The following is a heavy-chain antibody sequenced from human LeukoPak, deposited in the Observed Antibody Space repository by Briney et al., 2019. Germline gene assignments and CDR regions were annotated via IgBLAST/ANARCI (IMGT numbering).Heavy chain of an antibody. V-gene: IGHV3-74*01. D-gene: IGHD2-2*01. CDR2: INSDGSST. Sequence: GGSLRLSCAASGLTFSSYWMHWVRQAPGKGLVWVSRINSDGSSTSYADSVKGRFTISRDNAKNTLYLQMNSLRAEDTAVYYCARRYCSSTSCPAGFQHWGQGTLVTVSS. CDR1: GLTFSSYW. CDR3: ARRYCSSTSCPAGFQH. J-gene: IGHJ1*01.